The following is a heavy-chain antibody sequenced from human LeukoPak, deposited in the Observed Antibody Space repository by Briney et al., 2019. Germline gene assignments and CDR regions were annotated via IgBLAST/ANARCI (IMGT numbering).Heavy chain of an antibody. Sequence: GGSLRLSCAASGFTFSSYAMSWVSQAPGKGLEWVSAISGSGGSTYYADSVNGRFTIPRDNSKNTLYLQMNSLRAEDTAVYYCAKVQRRGIAAADLDYWGQGTLVTVSS. CDR3: AKVQRRGIAAADLDY. CDR1: GFTFSSYA. D-gene: IGHD6-13*01. V-gene: IGHV3-23*01. CDR2: ISGSGGST. J-gene: IGHJ4*02.